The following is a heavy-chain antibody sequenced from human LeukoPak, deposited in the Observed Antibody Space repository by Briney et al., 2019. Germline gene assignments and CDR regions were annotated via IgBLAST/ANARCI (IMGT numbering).Heavy chain of an antibody. CDR1: GYTFTSYD. J-gene: IGHJ5*02. V-gene: IGHV1-8*01. Sequence: GASVKVSCKASGYTFTSYDINWVRQATGQGLEWMGWMNPNSGNTGYAQKFQGRVTMTRNTSISTAYMELSSLRSEDTAVYYCARRKRRQTYNWFDPWGQGTLVTVSS. CDR2: MNPNSGNT. D-gene: IGHD6-25*01. CDR3: ARRKRRQTYNWFDP.